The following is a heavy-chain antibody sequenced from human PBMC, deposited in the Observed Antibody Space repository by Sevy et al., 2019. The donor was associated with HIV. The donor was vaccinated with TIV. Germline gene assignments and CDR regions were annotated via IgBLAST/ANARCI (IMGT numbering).Heavy chain of an antibody. V-gene: IGHV1-18*01. CDR2: INTFNGNP. CDR1: GYSFTNYG. D-gene: IGHD1-26*01. CDR3: AGRWEMATTGGDY. Sequence: ASVKVSCKASGYSFTNYGITWVRQAPGQGLEWMGWINTFNGNPNYAQKFQGRVTKTTDTSTTTAYMELRSLTSDDTAVYFCAGRWEMATTGGDYWGQGTLVTVSS. J-gene: IGHJ4*02.